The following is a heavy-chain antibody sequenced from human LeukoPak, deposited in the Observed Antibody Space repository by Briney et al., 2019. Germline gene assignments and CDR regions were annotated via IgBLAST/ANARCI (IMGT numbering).Heavy chain of an antibody. Sequence: SVKVSCKASGGTFSSYAISWVRQAPGQGLEWMGGIIPIFGTANYAQKFQGRVTITTDESTSTAYMELSSLRSEDTAVYYCARRVVRGVKVYFDYWGQGTLVTVSS. V-gene: IGHV1-69*05. CDR3: ARRVVRGVKVYFDY. CDR1: GGTFSSYA. D-gene: IGHD3-10*01. J-gene: IGHJ4*02. CDR2: IIPIFGTA.